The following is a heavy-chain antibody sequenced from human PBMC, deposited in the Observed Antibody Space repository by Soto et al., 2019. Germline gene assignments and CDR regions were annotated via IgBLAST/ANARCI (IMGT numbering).Heavy chain of an antibody. J-gene: IGHJ6*02. CDR1: GYSFTDYY. D-gene: IGHD2-2*01. V-gene: IGHV1-2*02. CDR3: ARPHQPLYYSHDLNV. Sequence: VQLVQSGAGVKKPGASLKVSCKASGYSFTDYYIHWVRQAPGHGLEWMGWINPNTGGTTYAQKFQGMITMTRDTSITTAYMDLRRLRSDDTAVYYCARPHQPLYYSHDLNVGGQVTTITVSS. CDR2: INPNTGGT.